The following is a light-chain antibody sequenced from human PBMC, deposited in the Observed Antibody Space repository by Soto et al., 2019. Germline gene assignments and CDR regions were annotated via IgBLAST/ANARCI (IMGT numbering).Light chain of an antibody. CDR1: QTVSSN. Sequence: EIVMTQSPATLSVSPGGRATLSCRASQTVSSNLAWYQQKPGQAPRLLIYGASTRATGIPARFSGSGSGTEFTLSISSLQPEDIATYYCQQYSHLITFGQGTRLEIK. CDR3: QQYSHLIT. CDR2: GAS. V-gene: IGKV3-15*01. J-gene: IGKJ5*01.